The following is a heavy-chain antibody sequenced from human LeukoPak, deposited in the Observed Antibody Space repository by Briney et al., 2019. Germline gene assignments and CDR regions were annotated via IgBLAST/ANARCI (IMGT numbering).Heavy chain of an antibody. CDR1: GGFVSSPTYY. V-gene: IGHV4-61*01. D-gene: IGHD6-6*01. CDR3: ARESSSSSIDY. Sequence: SETLSLTCTVSGGFVSSPTYYWSWVRQPPGKGLEWIGYIYYSGSAKYNPSLKSRVTISVDTSKNMFSLNLRSVTAADTAMYYCARESSSSSIDYWGQGTLVTVSS. J-gene: IGHJ4*02. CDR2: IYYSGSA.